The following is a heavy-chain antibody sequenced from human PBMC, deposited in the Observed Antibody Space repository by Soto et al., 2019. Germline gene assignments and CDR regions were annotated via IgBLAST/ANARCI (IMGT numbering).Heavy chain of an antibody. J-gene: IGHJ4*02. CDR3: ARLRGATSQPFDY. Sequence: QLQLQESGPGLVKPSETLSLTCTVSGGSISSSSYYWGWIRQPPGKGLEWIGSIYYSGSTYYNPSLTSRVTISVDTSKNQFSLKLSSVTAADTAVYYCARLRGATSQPFDYWGQGTLVTVSS. CDR2: IYYSGST. V-gene: IGHV4-39*01. CDR1: GGSISSSSYY. D-gene: IGHD1-26*01.